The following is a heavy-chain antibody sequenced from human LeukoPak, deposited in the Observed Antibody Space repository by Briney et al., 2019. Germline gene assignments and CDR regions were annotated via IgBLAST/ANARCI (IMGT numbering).Heavy chain of an antibody. V-gene: IGHV1-18*04. J-gene: IGHJ4*02. CDR2: ISVYNGDT. CDR3: ARRAADYSGSYRADY. D-gene: IGHD1-26*01. Sequence: ASVKVSCKASGYTFTGYYMHWVRQAPGQGLEWMGWISVYNGDTNSAQKLQGRVTMTTDTSTNTAYMELRSLRSDDTAVYYCARRAADYSGSYRADYWGQGTLVTVSS. CDR1: GYTFTGYY.